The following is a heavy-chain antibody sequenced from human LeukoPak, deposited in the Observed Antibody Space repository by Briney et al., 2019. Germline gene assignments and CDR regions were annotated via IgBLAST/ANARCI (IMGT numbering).Heavy chain of an antibody. CDR3: ARAPHSSSWYRAFDI. V-gene: IGHV3-21*01. CDR2: ISSSSIYI. J-gene: IGHJ3*02. D-gene: IGHD6-13*01. CDR1: GFTFSSYW. Sequence: GGSLRLSCAASGFTFSSYWMHWVRKAPGKGLVWVSSISSSSIYIYYADSVKGRFTISRDNAKNSLYLQMNSLRAEDTAVYYCARAPHSSSWYRAFDIWGQGSMVTVSS.